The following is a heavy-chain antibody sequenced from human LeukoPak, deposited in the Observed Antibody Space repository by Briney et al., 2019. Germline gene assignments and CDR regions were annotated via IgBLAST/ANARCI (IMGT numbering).Heavy chain of an antibody. D-gene: IGHD1-26*01. V-gene: IGHV3-30*18. CDR2: ISYDGSNK. Sequence: GGTLRLSCAASGFTFSDYYMSWIRQAPGKGLEWVAVISYDGSNKYYADSVKGRFTISRDNSKNTLYLQMNSLRAEDTAVYYCAKDREWELPDYWGQGTLVTVSS. J-gene: IGHJ4*02. CDR3: AKDREWELPDY. CDR1: GFTFSDYY.